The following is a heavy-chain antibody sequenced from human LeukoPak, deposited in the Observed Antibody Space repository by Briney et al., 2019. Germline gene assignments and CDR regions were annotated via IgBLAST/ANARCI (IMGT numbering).Heavy chain of an antibody. D-gene: IGHD6-13*01. CDR3: ARYRLKDAAAGTSFLFVY. CDR1: GFTFSDYY. CDR2: ISSSSSYT. V-gene: IGHV3-11*06. Sequence: GGSLRLSCAASGFTFSDYYMSWIRQAPGKGLEWVSYISSSSSYTNYADTVKGRFTISRDIAKNSLYLQMNSLRAEDTAVYYCARYRLKDAAAGTSFLFVYWGQGTLVTVSS. J-gene: IGHJ4*02.